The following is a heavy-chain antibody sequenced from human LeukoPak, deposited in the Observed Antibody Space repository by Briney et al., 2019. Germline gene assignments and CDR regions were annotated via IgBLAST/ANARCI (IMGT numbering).Heavy chain of an antibody. V-gene: IGHV3-21*01. CDR1: GFTFSSYS. J-gene: IGHJ4*02. CDR3: ATSYDSSGYYPTYYFDY. Sequence: GGSLRLSCAASGFTFSSYSMNWVRQAPGKGLEWVSSISSSSSYIYYADSVKGRFTIPRDNAKNSLYLQMNSLRAEDTAVYYCATSYDSSGYYPTYYFDYWGQGTLVTVSS. CDR2: ISSSSSYI. D-gene: IGHD3-22*01.